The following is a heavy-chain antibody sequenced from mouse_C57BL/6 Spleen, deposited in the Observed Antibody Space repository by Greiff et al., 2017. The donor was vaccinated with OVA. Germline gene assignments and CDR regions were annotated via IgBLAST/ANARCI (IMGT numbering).Heavy chain of an antibody. CDR3: ARDTSNPMDY. Sequence: EVKLVESGGGLVKPGGSLKLSCAASGFTFSNYAMSWVRQTPEKRLEWVATISDGGSYTYYPDNVQGRFTISRDNAKNNLYLQMSHLKSEDTAMYYCARDTSNPMDYWGQGTSVTVSS. J-gene: IGHJ4*01. V-gene: IGHV5-4*03. CDR1: GFTFSNYA. D-gene: IGHD2-5*01. CDR2: ISDGGSYT.